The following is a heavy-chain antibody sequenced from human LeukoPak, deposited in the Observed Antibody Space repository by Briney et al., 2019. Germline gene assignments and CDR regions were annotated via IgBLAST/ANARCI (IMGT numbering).Heavy chain of an antibody. D-gene: IGHD2-21*02. CDR2: IYYSGST. Sequence: SGTLSLTCAVSGGSISSSNWWSWVRQHPGKGLEWIGYIYYSGSTYYNPSLKSRVTLSVDTSKNQFSLKLSSVTAADTAVYYCARASRLLSYYYYGMDVWGQGTTVTVSS. CDR3: ARASRLLSYYYYGMDV. CDR1: GGSISSSNW. V-gene: IGHV4-4*02. J-gene: IGHJ6*02.